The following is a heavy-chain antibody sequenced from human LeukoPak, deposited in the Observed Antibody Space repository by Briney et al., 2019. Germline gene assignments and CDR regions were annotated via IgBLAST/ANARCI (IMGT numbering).Heavy chain of an antibody. CDR2: IYHSGST. CDR1: GYSISSGYY. Sequence: SETLSLTCAVSGYSISSGYYWGWIRQPPGKGLEWIGSIYHSGSTYYNPSLKSRVTISVDTSKNQFSLKLSSVTAADTAVYYCARDSSSFPFDPWGQGTLVTASS. J-gene: IGHJ5*02. V-gene: IGHV4-38-2*02. D-gene: IGHD6-13*01. CDR3: ARDSSSFPFDP.